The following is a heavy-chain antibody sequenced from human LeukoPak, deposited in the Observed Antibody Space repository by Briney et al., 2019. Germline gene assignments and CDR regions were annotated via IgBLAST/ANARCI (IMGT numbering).Heavy chain of an antibody. D-gene: IGHD6-13*01. CDR3: ARIRSRKWGFDY. V-gene: IGHV4-34*01. Sequence: SETLSLTCAVYGGSFSGYYWSWIRQPPGEGLEWIGEINHTGSTNYNPSLKSRVTISVDTSNNQFSLKLTTVSAADTAVYFCARIRSRKWGFDYWGQGTLVTVSS. CDR1: GGSFSGYY. J-gene: IGHJ4*02. CDR2: INHTGST.